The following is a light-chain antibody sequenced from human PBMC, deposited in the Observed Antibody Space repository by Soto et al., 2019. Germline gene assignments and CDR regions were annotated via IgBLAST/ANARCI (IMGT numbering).Light chain of an antibody. CDR1: QSVSSN. V-gene: IGKV3-15*01. CDR3: QQYNNWPPS. CDR2: GAS. J-gene: IGKJ1*01. Sequence: ELVMTHSPATLSVSPGEKATLSCMASQSVSSNLAWYQQKPGQAPRLLIYGASTRATGIPARFSGSGSGTEFTLTISSLQSEDFAVYYCQQYNNWPPSFGQGTKVDIK.